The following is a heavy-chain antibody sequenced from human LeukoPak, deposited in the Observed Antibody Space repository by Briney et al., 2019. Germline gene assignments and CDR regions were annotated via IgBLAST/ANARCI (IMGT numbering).Heavy chain of an antibody. Sequence: PGGSLRLSCGASGFTFRTYAMSWVRQAPGKGLEWVSGISDGGGRTFYAESVKGRFTVSRDNSKNTLYLRMNSLRAEDTAIYYCTKNQILDDTGSWYAYWGQGTLVTVPS. J-gene: IGHJ4*02. V-gene: IGHV3-23*01. D-gene: IGHD6-13*01. CDR1: GFTFRTYA. CDR3: TKNQILDDTGSWYAY. CDR2: ISDGGGRT.